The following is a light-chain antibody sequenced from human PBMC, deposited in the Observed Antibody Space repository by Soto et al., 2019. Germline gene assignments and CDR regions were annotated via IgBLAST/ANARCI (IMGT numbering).Light chain of an antibody. CDR1: QTVSSNY. Sequence: EINLTQSPSTLSLSPGERASLSCRASQTVSSNYLAWCQQRPGQAPRLLIYGASTRAAVIQDRFSGSGSGTDFTLTITRLEPEDFAVYYCQQRSNWPPTFGQGTKVDIK. V-gene: IGKV3D-20*02. J-gene: IGKJ1*01. CDR3: QQRSNWPPT. CDR2: GAS.